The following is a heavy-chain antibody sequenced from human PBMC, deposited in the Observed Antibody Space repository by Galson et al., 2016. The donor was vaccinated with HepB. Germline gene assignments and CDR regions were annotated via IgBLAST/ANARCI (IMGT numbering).Heavy chain of an antibody. CDR1: GVSLSEVS. V-gene: IGHV1-24*01. CDR2: FDPEEGEM. J-gene: IGHJ3*01. D-gene: IGHD2-2*01. Sequence: QSGAEVKKPGGSLRISCKVSGVSLSEVSIHWVRQAPGKGLEWMGGFDPEEGEMKYAQEVQDRVIMTEDTSTDTAYMEVSSLRFEDTAVYYCAKEDHTSSYYGGGDEAFDVWGQGTQVTVSS. CDR3: AKEDHTSSYYGGGDEAFDV.